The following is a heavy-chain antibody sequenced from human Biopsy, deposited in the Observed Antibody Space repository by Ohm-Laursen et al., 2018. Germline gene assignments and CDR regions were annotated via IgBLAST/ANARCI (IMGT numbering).Heavy chain of an antibody. D-gene: IGHD4-23*01. CDR1: GGSFTGHY. V-gene: IGHV4-59*11. CDR3: ARGSNEYGGLYFPH. Sequence: SDTLSLTCTVSGGSFTGHYWSWIRQPPGKGLEWIGHISYTGYTSYKSSLKSRVTISLDTSRKHFSPRLTSLAAADTAVYYCARGSNEYGGLYFPHWGQGTLVTVSS. J-gene: IGHJ1*01. CDR2: ISYTGYT.